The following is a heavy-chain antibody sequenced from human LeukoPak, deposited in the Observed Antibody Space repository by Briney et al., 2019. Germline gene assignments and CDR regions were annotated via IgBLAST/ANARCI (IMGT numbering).Heavy chain of an antibody. V-gene: IGHV3-7*05. CDR3: ASQFWWAAVAGTTLDH. D-gene: IGHD6-19*01. CDR1: GFTFSSYW. Sequence: PGGSLRLSCIASGFTFSSYWMSWVRQAPGGGLEWVANIKEDGSEKYYVDSVKGRFTISRDNAKISLYLQMNSLRAEDTAVYYCASQFWWAAVAGTTLDHWGQGTLVTVSS. J-gene: IGHJ4*02. CDR2: IKEDGSEK.